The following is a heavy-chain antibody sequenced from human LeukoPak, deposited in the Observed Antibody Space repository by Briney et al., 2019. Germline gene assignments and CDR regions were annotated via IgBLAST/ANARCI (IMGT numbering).Heavy chain of an antibody. CDR2: INPNSGGT. Sequence: GASVKVSCKASGYTFTGYYMHWVRQAPGQGLEWMGWINPNSGGTNYAQKFQGRVTMTRDTSISTAYMELSRLRSDDTAVYYCARVLVSRHYGNAFDIWGQGTMVTVSS. CDR3: ARVLVSRHYGNAFDI. V-gene: IGHV1-2*02. D-gene: IGHD4-17*01. CDR1: GYTFTGYY. J-gene: IGHJ3*02.